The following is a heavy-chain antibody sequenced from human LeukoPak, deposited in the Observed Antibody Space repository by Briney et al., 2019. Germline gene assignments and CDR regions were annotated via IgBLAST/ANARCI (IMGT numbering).Heavy chain of an antibody. CDR3: ARSPNAYNYYFDY. D-gene: IGHD5-24*01. V-gene: IGHV3-21*04. CDR1: GFTFSSYS. CDR2: ISSSSSYI. Sequence: GGSLRLSCAASGFTFSSYSMNWVRQAPGKGLEWVSSISSSSSYIYYADSVKGRFTISRDNSKNTLYLQMNSLRAEDTAVYYCARSPNAYNYYFDYWGQGTLVTVSS. J-gene: IGHJ4*02.